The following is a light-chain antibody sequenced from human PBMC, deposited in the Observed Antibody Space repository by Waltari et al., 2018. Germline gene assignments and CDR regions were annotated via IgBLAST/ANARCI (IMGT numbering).Light chain of an antibody. CDR2: EVS. CDR3: CSYAGSYTYI. Sequence: QAALTQPRSVSGSPGQSVTISCTGTSSDIGGYNYVSWYQQHPGTAPKLMIYEVSKRPSGVTDRFSGSKSSNTASLTISGLQAEEEADYYCCSYAGSYTYIFGAGTRLTVL. CDR1: SSDIGGYNY. J-gene: IGLJ1*01. V-gene: IGLV2-11*01.